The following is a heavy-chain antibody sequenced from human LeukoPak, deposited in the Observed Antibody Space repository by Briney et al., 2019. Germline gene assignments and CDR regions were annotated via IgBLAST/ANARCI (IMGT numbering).Heavy chain of an antibody. CDR1: GYSIRSGYH. V-gene: IGHV4-38-2*01. CDR2: IYYSGST. CDR3: ARHRGQQDDY. J-gene: IGHJ4*02. Sequence: PSETLSLTCAVSGYSIRSGYHWGWIRQPPGKGLEWIGSIYYSGSTYYNPSLKSRVTISVDTSKNQFSLKLSSVTAADTAVYYCARHRGQQDDYWGQGTLVTVSS.